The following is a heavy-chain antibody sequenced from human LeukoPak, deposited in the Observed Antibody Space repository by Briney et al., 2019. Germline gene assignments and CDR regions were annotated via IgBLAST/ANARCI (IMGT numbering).Heavy chain of an antibody. J-gene: IGHJ6*04. Sequence: SETLSLTCAVSGGSISSGGYSWSWIRQPPGKGLEWIGYIYHSGSTYYNPSLKSRVTISVDTSKNQFSLKLSSVTAADTAVYYCARDYYGSGSYFSPTKYYYGMDVWGKGTTVTVSS. D-gene: IGHD3-10*01. CDR3: ARDYYGSGSYFSPTKYYYGMDV. CDR2: IYHSGST. CDR1: GGSISSGGYS. V-gene: IGHV4-30-2*01.